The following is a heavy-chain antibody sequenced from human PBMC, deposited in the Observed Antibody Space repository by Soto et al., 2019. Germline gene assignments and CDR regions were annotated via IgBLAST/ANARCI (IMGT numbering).Heavy chain of an antibody. CDR2: IYYSGST. J-gene: IGHJ4*02. D-gene: IGHD3-10*01. Sequence: SDTMPLTCTLCGGSISSYYCSWIRQPPGRGLEWIGYIYYSGSTNYNPSLKSRVIISLDMSNDQFSLKLTSVTAADTAVYYCARGLWGYFDYWGQGTVVTVS. CDR1: GGSISSYY. CDR3: ARGLWGYFDY. V-gene: IGHV4-59*01.